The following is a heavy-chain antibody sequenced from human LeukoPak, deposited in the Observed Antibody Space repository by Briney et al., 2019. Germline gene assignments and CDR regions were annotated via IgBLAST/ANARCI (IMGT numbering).Heavy chain of an antibody. CDR1: GGTFSSYA. CDR3: ARDDYYDSSGYCVY. Sequence: RASVKVSCKASGGTFSSYAISWVRQAPGQGLEWMGRIIPILGIANYAQKFQGRVTITADKSTSTAYMELSSLRSEDTAVYYCARDDYYDSSGYCVYWGQGTLVTVSS. V-gene: IGHV1-69*04. D-gene: IGHD3-22*01. J-gene: IGHJ4*02. CDR2: IIPILGIA.